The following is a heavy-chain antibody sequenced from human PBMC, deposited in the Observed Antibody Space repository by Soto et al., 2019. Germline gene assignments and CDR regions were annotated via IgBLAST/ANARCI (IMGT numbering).Heavy chain of an antibody. D-gene: IGHD3-3*01. CDR3: ACILEWLLSDQNYFDY. CDR1: GFTFSSYS. CDR2: ISSSSSTI. V-gene: IGHV3-48*01. J-gene: IGHJ4*02. Sequence: GGSLRLSCAASGFTFSSYSMNWVRQAPGKGLEWVSYISSSSSTIYYADSVKGRFTISRDNAKNSLYLQMNSLRAEDTAVYYCACILEWLLSDQNYFDYWGQGTLVTVSS.